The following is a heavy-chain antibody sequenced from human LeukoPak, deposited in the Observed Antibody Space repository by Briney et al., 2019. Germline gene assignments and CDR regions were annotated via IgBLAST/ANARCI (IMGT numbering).Heavy chain of an antibody. CDR2: ISGSGGST. D-gene: IGHD2-2*01. Sequence: GGSLRLSCAASGFTFSSYAMSWVRQAPGKGLEWVSAISGSGGSTYYADSVKGRFTISRDNSKNPQYLQMNRLRAEDTAGYYCAKGGCSSTSCYYYYYYIDVWGKGTPGTVSS. CDR1: GFTFSSYA. V-gene: IGHV3-23*01. CDR3: AKGGCSSTSCYYYYYYIDV. J-gene: IGHJ6*03.